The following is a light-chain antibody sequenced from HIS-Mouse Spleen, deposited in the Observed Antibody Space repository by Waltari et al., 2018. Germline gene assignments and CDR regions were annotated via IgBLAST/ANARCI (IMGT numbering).Light chain of an antibody. CDR1: QSVSSY. V-gene: IGKV3-11*01. J-gene: IGKJ3*01. CDR3: QQRSNWPGIT. CDR2: DAS. Sequence: EIVLTQSPATLSLSPGERATLPCRASQSVSSYLAWYQQKPGQAPRLLVYDASNRATGIPARFSGSGSGTDFTLTISSLGPEDFAVYYCQQRSNWPGITFGPGTKVDIK.